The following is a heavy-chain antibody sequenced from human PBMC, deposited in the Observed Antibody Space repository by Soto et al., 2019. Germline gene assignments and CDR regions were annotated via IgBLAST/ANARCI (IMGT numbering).Heavy chain of an antibody. CDR3: ARLPYEPELFAY. CDR2: IYYSGST. J-gene: IGHJ4*02. V-gene: IGHV4-39*01. D-gene: IGHD2-2*01. Sequence: PSETLSLTCTVSGGSISSSSYYWGWIRQPPGKGLEWIGSIYYSGSTYYNPSLKSRVTISVDTSKNQFSLKLSSVTAADTAVYYCARLPYEPELFAYSAQGTLDTVS. CDR1: GGSISSSSYY.